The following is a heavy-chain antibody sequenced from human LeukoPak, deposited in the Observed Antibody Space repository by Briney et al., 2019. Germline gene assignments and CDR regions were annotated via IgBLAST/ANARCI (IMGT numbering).Heavy chain of an antibody. J-gene: IGHJ5*02. CDR2: IIPIFGTA. CDR3: ARGGNTSPHFDP. D-gene: IGHD2-2*02. Sequence: SVKVSCKASGGTFSSYAISWVRQAPGQGLEWMGGIIPIFGTANYAQKFQGRVTITADESTSTAYMELSSLRSEDTAVYCCARGGNTSPHFDPWGQGTLVTVSS. CDR1: GGTFSSYA. V-gene: IGHV1-69*13.